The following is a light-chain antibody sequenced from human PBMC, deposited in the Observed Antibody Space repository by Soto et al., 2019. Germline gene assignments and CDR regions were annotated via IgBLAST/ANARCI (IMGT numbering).Light chain of an antibody. V-gene: IGKV1-39*01. CDR2: SVS. CDR3: QQGYSSAIT. CDR1: QSTGKH. J-gene: IGKJ5*01. Sequence: IQMTQSPSSLSASVGDTVTIPCRASQSTGKHSNWYQQKPGKAPKFLIYSVSSLQSGVPSRFSGSGSGTDFTLTINSLQPEDFATYYCQQGYSSAITFGQGTRLEIK.